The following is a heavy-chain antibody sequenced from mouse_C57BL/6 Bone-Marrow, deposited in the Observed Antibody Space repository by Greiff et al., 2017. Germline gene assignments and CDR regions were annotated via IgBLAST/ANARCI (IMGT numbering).Heavy chain of an antibody. CDR3: ARKKFLLPFDY. D-gene: IGHD2-1*01. V-gene: IGHV1-81*01. Sequence: VQLQQSGAELARPGASVKLSCKASGYTFTSYGISWVKQRTGQGLEWIGEIYPRSGNTYYTEKFKGKATLTADKSSSTAYMELRSLTSEDSAVYFCARKKFLLPFDYWGQGTTLTVSS. CDR2: IYPRSGNT. CDR1: GYTFTSYG. J-gene: IGHJ2*01.